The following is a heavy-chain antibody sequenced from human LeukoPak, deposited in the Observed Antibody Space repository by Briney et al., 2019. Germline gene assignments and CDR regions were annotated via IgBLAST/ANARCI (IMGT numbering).Heavy chain of an antibody. D-gene: IGHD7-27*01. CDR3: ARSIWGSPSDY. V-gene: IGHV1-2*06. Sequence: GASLKVSCEASGYTFTGYYMPWVRQAPGQGLEWMGRINPNSGGTNYAQKFQGRVTMTRDTSISTAYMELSRLRSDDTAVYYCARSIWGSPSDYWGQGTLVTVSS. CDR2: INPNSGGT. J-gene: IGHJ4*02. CDR1: GYTFTGYY.